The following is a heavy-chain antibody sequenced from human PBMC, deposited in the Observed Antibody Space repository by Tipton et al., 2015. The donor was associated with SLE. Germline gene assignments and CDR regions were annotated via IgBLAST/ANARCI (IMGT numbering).Heavy chain of an antibody. CDR2: IYHSGST. V-gene: IGHV4-38-2*02. CDR1: GYSISSGYY. D-gene: IGHD5-24*01. CDR3: ARRGDGYTIFDY. Sequence: TLSLTCTVSGYSISSGYYWGWIRQPPGKGLEWIGSIYHSGSTYYNPSLKSGVTISVDTSKNQFSLKLSTVTAADTAVYYCARRGDGYTIFDYWGQGTLVTVSS. J-gene: IGHJ4*02.